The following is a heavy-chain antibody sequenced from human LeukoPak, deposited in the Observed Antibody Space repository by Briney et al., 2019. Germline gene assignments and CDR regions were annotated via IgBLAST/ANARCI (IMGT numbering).Heavy chain of an antibody. CDR1: GDSIRGSAYY. CDR2: IYFSGNT. J-gene: IGHJ4*02. CDR3: ARQVAGIGLYYFDY. Sequence: SETLSLTCTVSGDSIRGSAYYWGWIRQPPGKGLQWIGSIYFSGNTDYNPSLKSRVTISIDTSKNQFSLKLTSVTAADTAVYYCARQVAGIGLYYFDYWGQGTLVTVSS. V-gene: IGHV4-39*01. D-gene: IGHD6-19*01.